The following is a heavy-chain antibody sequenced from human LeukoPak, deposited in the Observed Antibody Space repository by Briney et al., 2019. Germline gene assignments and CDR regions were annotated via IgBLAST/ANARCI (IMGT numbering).Heavy chain of an antibody. J-gene: IGHJ4*02. CDR1: GGTFSSYA. CDR3: ARQPNLYMVRGDHFDY. V-gene: IGHV1-69*05. D-gene: IGHD3-10*01. Sequence: SVKVSCKASGGTFSSYAISWVRQAPGQGLEWMGGIIPIFGTASYAQKFQGRVTITTDESTSTAYMELSSLRSEDTAVYYCARQPNLYMVRGDHFDYWGQGTLVTVSS. CDR2: IIPIFGTA.